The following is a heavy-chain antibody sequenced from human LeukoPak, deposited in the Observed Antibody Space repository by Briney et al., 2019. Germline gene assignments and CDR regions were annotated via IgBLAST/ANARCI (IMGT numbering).Heavy chain of an antibody. CDR2: ISSSGTTI. Sequence: GGSLRLSCAASGFTFRTSGMNWVRQAPGKGLEWVSYISSSGTTISYAQSVKGRFTISRDNAKNSLYLQMNSLRAEDTAVYYCARAGIAAAGAFDYWGQGTLVTVSS. CDR3: ARAGIAAAGAFDY. J-gene: IGHJ4*02. D-gene: IGHD6-13*01. V-gene: IGHV3-48*04. CDR1: GFTFRTSG.